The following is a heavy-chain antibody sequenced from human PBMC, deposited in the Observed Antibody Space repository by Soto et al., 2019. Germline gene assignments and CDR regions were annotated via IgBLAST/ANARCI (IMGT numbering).Heavy chain of an antibody. Sequence: SVKVSCKASGGTFSSYAISWVRQAPGQGLEWMGGIIPIFGTANYAQKFQGRVTITADESTSTAYMELSSLRSEDTAMYYCARGENYYDSSGYYYIFYNWFDPWGQGTLVTVSS. D-gene: IGHD3-22*01. CDR3: ARGENYYDSSGYYYIFYNWFDP. CDR2: IIPIFGTA. CDR1: GGTFSSYA. J-gene: IGHJ5*02. V-gene: IGHV1-69*13.